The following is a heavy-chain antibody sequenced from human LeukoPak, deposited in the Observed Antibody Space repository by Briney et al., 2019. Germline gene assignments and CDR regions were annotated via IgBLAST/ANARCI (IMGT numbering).Heavy chain of an antibody. Sequence: GGSLRLSCAASGFTSSSYAMSWVRQAPGKGLEWVSAISGSGGSTYYADSVKGRFTISRDNSKNTLYLQMNSLRAEDTAVYYCAKDDGAYCGGDCYSGAFDIWGQGTMVTVSS. CDR3: AKDDGAYCGGDCYSGAFDI. V-gene: IGHV3-23*01. J-gene: IGHJ3*02. CDR1: GFTSSSYA. D-gene: IGHD2-21*02. CDR2: ISGSGGST.